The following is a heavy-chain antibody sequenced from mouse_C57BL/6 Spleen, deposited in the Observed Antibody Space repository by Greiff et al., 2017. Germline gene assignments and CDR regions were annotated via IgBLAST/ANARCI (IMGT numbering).Heavy chain of an antibody. CDR2: IYPGDGDT. J-gene: IGHJ4*01. D-gene: IGHD1-1*01. CDR1: GYAFSSYW. CDR3: ARLDYGTFYAMDY. Sequence: QVQLQQSGAELVKPGASVKISCKASGYAFSSYWMNWVKQRPGKGLEWIGKIYPGDGDTNYNGKFKGKATLTADKSSSTAYMQLSSLTSEDSAVFFCARLDYGTFYAMDYWGQGTSVTVSS. V-gene: IGHV1-80*01.